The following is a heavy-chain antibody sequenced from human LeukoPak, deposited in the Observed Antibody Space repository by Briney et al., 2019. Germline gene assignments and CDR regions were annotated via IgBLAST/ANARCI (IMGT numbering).Heavy chain of an antibody. J-gene: IGHJ4*02. Sequence: ASVSVSCKASGYTFTSYGFSWVRQAPGQGLERMGWISAYNGNTNYAQKLQGRVTITTDTSTSTAYVELRSLRSDDTAVYYCARNPLPLYSGYDYLFVYWGQGTLVTVSS. D-gene: IGHD5-12*01. V-gene: IGHV1-18*04. CDR1: GYTFTSYG. CDR2: ISAYNGNT. CDR3: ARNPLPLYSGYDYLFVY.